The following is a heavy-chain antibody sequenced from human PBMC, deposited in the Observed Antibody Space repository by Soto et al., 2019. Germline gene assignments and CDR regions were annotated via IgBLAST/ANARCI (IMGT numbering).Heavy chain of an antibody. Sequence: LTCAVSGYSMNSRNIWVWVGPPPGKGLEWVGYIYYSGSTYYNPSLKSRVTMSVDTSKNQFSLKLSSVTAVDTAVYYCVRSGAAGTGWLVPGGQGTLVT. D-gene: IGHD6-13*01. CDR3: VRSGAAGTGWLVP. J-gene: IGHJ5*02. V-gene: IGHV4-28*01. CDR1: GYSMNSRNI. CDR2: IYYSGST.